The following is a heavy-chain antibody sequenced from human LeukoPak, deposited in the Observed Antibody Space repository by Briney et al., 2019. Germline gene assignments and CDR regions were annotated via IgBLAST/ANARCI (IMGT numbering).Heavy chain of an antibody. CDR1: GFSLSTSGVG. Sequence: GPTLVNPTQTLTLTCTFSGFSLSTSGVGVGWIRQPPGKALEWLALIYWNDDKRYSPSLKSRLTITKDTSKNQVVLTMTNMDPVDTVTYYCAHRHSGGWYRVYPYNWFDPWGQGTLVTVSS. CDR3: AHRHSGGWYRVYPYNWFDP. CDR2: IYWNDDK. D-gene: IGHD6-19*01. V-gene: IGHV2-5*01. J-gene: IGHJ5*02.